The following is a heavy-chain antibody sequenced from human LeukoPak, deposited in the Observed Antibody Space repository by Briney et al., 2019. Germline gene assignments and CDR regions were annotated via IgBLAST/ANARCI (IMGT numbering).Heavy chain of an antibody. D-gene: IGHD3-16*02. Sequence: PGGSLRLSCAASGFTFSSYWMHWVRQAPGKGLVWVSRINSDGRSTSYADSVKGRFTISRDNAKNTLYLQMNSLRAEDTAVYYCARAFAPFYVWGSYRPPDSFDYWGQGTLVTVSS. CDR3: ARAFAPFYVWGSYRPPDSFDY. V-gene: IGHV3-74*01. CDR2: INSDGRST. CDR1: GFTFSSYW. J-gene: IGHJ4*02.